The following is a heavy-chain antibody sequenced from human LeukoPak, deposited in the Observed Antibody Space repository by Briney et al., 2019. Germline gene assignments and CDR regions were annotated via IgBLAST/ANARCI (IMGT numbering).Heavy chain of an antibody. CDR2: LKLYDGST. V-gene: IGHV1-46*01. J-gene: IGHJ5*02. CDR3: ATAYSSSSGYWFDP. Sequence: ASVKVSCKASGYAFIRYHIHWVRQAPGQGLEWMGVLKLYDGSTSHAQKFQGRVTMTEDTSTDTAYMELSSLRSEDTAVYYCATAYSSSSGYWFDPWGQGTLVTVSS. D-gene: IGHD6-6*01. CDR1: GYAFIRYH.